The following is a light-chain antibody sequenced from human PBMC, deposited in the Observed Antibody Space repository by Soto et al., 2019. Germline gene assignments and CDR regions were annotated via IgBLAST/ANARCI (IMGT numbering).Light chain of an antibody. CDR1: SGYVGTYSL. CDR2: EGH. J-gene: IGLJ1*01. CDR3: CLYVGATTYV. V-gene: IGLV2-23*01. Sequence: QSVLAQAACVSGCPGQSITISCTGASGYVGTYSLVSWYQQHPGKAPKVVIYEGHKRPSGVPDRFSGSTSVNTASLTISGLQTDDEADYYCCLYVGATTYVFGTGTKVTVL.